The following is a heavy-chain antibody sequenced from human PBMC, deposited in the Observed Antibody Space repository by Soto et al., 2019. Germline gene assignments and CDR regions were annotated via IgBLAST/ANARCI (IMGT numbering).Heavy chain of an antibody. CDR3: ARHFGNYGDWAFDF. Sequence: QVLLQESGPGLVKPSETLSLTCTVSGGSISDSSHYWAWIRQPPGKGLEWIATINYSGRTYYNPSLGSRVTISVDTSRDQVSLNLNSVTAADTAVYYCARHFGNYGDWAFDFWGQGTLVTVSS. CDR2: INYSGRT. V-gene: IGHV4-39*01. D-gene: IGHD4-17*01. CDR1: GGSISDSSHY. J-gene: IGHJ4*02.